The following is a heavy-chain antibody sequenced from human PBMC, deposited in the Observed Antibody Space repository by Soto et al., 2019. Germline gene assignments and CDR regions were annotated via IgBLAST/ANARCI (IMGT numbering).Heavy chain of an antibody. Sequence: KTSETLSLTCTVSGGSISSGDYYWSWIRQPPGKGLEWIGYIYYSGSSYYNPSLKSRVTISVDTSKNQFSLKLSSVTAADTAVYYCARGKGIDYGDTKFDYWGQGTLVTVSS. CDR1: GGSISSGDYY. V-gene: IGHV4-30-4*01. CDR2: IYYSGSS. CDR3: ARGKGIDYGDTKFDY. J-gene: IGHJ4*02. D-gene: IGHD4-17*01.